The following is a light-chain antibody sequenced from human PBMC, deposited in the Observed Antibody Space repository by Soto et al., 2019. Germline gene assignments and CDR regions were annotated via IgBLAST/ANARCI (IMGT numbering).Light chain of an antibody. Sequence: EIVLTQSPGYLSLSPGERAPLSCRASQRISRTYLAWYQQKPGQAPRVLIYGASSKATGVPDRFYGTGSGTDFTLTISRLEPEDFAVYYCQQYSSSPQTFGQGTKVDIK. CDR3: QQYSSSPQT. V-gene: IGKV3-20*01. J-gene: IGKJ1*01. CDR1: QRISRTY. CDR2: GAS.